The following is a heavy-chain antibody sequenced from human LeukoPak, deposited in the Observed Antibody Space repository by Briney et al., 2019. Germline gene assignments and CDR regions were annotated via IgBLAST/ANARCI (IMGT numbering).Heavy chain of an antibody. CDR2: IIPIFGTA. CDR1: GGTFSSYA. CDR3: ARGSYRDNWFDP. J-gene: IGHJ5*02. D-gene: IGHD4-11*01. V-gene: IGHV1-69*05. Sequence: ASVKVSCKASGGTFSSYAISWVRQAPGQGLEWMGGIIPIFGTANYAQKFQGRVTITTDESTSTAYMELSSLRSEDTAVYYCARGSYRDNWFDPWGQGTLVTVSS.